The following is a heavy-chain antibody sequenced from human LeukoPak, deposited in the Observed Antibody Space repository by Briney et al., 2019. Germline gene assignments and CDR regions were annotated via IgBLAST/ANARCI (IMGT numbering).Heavy chain of an antibody. V-gene: IGHV3-23*01. D-gene: IGHD2-2*02. CDR1: GFSFSGYA. CDR3: AKGSRGYTNYYFDY. Sequence: GGSLRPSCASSGFSFSGYAMIWVRQAPGKGLELVSTISGSGASTFYADSVRGRFITSKDIPSNIVYLQMNSLRAEDTAVYYCAKGSRGYTNYYFDYWGQGTLVTVSS. J-gene: IGHJ4*02. CDR2: ISGSGAST.